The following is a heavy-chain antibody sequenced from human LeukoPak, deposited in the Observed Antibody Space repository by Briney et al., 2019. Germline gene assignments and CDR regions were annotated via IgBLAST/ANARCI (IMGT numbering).Heavy chain of an antibody. CDR3: ARAPPGLMTFDY. V-gene: IGHV4-39*07. CDR1: SGSISTSNYY. Sequence: SETLSLTCTVSSGSISTSNYYWGWVRQPPGKALEWIGNIFYSGSTYYSPSLKSRVTISLDTSRNQFSLKLSSVTAADTAVYYCARAPPGLMTFDYWGQGTLVTVSS. CDR2: IFYSGST. J-gene: IGHJ4*02. D-gene: IGHD2-8*01.